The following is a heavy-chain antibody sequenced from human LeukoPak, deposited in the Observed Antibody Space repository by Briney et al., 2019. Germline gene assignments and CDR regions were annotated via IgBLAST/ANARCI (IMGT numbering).Heavy chain of an antibody. CDR1: GFTFSSYA. CDR3: AKDQDRDYYDSSGYTPIDY. V-gene: IGHV3-23*01. CDR2: LTGSGGNT. D-gene: IGHD3-22*01. J-gene: IGHJ4*02. Sequence: GGSLRLSCAASGFTFSSYAMSWVRQAPGKGLEWVSGLTGSGGNTYYADSVKGRFTISRDNSKNTLYLQMNSLRAEDTAVYYCAKDQDRDYYDSSGYTPIDYWGQGTLVTVSS.